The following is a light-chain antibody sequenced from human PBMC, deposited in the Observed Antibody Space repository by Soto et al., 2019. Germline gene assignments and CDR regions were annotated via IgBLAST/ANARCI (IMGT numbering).Light chain of an antibody. CDR1: QSVLFTSTNKNY. CDR3: QQHFSLPDT. Sequence: DIVMTQSPESLAVSVGETVTIKCKSSQSVLFTSTNKNYLVWYQQKQGQPPRLLMFWASTRESGVPDRFSGKGSGTDLTLSISNLQADDVAVYYCQQHFSLPDTFAQGPKLEIK. V-gene: IGKV4-1*01. J-gene: IGKJ2*01. CDR2: WAS.